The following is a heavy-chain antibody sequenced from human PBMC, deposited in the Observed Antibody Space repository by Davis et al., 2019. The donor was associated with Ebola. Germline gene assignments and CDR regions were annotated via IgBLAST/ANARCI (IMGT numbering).Heavy chain of an antibody. V-gene: IGHV4-31*11. CDR3: ARGGGYGKGIDY. Sequence: SETLSLTCAVSGGSFSGYFWSWIRQHPGTDLESIGYLSYGGTTYYNPSLKSRLTISVDTSKNQLSLRLSSATAADTAVYYCARGGGYGKGIDYWGQGTLVVVSS. CDR2: LSYGGTT. J-gene: IGHJ4*02. D-gene: IGHD5-12*01. CDR1: GGSFSGYF.